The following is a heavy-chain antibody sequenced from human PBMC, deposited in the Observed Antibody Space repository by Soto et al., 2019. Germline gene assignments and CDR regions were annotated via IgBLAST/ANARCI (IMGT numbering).Heavy chain of an antibody. CDR2: ISDSGST. D-gene: IGHD2-2*01. CDR1: GFSFNNYA. Sequence: EVQLLESGGGLVQPGGSLRLSCAASGFSFNNYAMNWVRQAPGQGLEWVSTISDSGSTYYADSVKGRFTISRDNSKNTLDLQMKSLRAADAAVYFCAKDVGGHYCTPTSCLYFFHSWGRGTLVTVSS. J-gene: IGHJ4*02. V-gene: IGHV3-23*01. CDR3: AKDVGGHYCTPTSCLYFFHS.